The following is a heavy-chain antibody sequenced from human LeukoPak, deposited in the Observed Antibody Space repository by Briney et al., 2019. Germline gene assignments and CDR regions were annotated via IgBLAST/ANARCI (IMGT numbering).Heavy chain of an antibody. CDR1: GGSLSGYY. D-gene: IGHD2-2*01. J-gene: IGHJ4*02. Sequence: SDTLSLTCAVYGGSLSGYYWSWIRQPPGKGMEGIGEINHSGSTNYNPSLKSRVTISVDTSKNQFSLKLSSVTAADTAVYYCARRGRDCSSTSCYDYWGQGTLVTVSS. V-gene: IGHV4-34*01. CDR3: ARRGRDCSSTSCYDY. CDR2: INHSGST.